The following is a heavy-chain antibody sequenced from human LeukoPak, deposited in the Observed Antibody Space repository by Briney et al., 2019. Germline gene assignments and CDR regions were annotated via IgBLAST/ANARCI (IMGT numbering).Heavy chain of an antibody. Sequence: SETLSLTCAVYGGSFSGYYWSWIRQPPGKGLEWIGEINHSGSTNYNPSLKSRVTISVDTSKNQFSLKLSSVTAADTAVYYCARIGHRGGGYWGQGTLVTVSS. CDR3: ARIGHRGGGY. V-gene: IGHV4-34*01. CDR1: GGSFSGYY. CDR2: INHSGST. J-gene: IGHJ4*02. D-gene: IGHD2-21*01.